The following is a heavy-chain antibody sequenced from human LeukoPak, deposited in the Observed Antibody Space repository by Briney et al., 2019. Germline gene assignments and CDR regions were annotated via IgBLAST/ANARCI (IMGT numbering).Heavy chain of an antibody. Sequence: ESGPRLVKPSETLSLTCTVSGGSISSYYWSWIRQPPGKGLEWIGYISYSGNINYNPSFKSRVTISVDTSKNQFSLKLSSVTAANTAVYYCARDGGTSYDFWSGYYYWGQGTLVTVSS. CDR3: ARDGGTSYDFWSGYYY. CDR1: GGSISSYY. J-gene: IGHJ4*02. CDR2: ISYSGNI. D-gene: IGHD3-3*01. V-gene: IGHV4-59*01.